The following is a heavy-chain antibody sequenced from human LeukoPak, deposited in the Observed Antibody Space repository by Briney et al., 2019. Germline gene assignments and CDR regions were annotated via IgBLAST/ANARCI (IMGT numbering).Heavy chain of an antibody. J-gene: IGHJ4*02. V-gene: IGHV1-46*01. CDR1: GYTFTSYY. CDR3: ARGEYIVVVPAASPFDY. Sequence: ASVKVSCKASGYTFTSYYMHWVRQAPGQGLEWMGIINPSGGSTSYAQKFQGRVTMTRDMSTSTVYMELSSLRSEDTAVYYCARGEYIVVVPAASPFDYWGQGTLVTVSS. CDR2: INPSGGST. D-gene: IGHD2-2*01.